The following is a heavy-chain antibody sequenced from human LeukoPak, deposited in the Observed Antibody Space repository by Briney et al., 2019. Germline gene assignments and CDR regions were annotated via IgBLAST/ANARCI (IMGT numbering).Heavy chain of an antibody. D-gene: IGHD5-18*01. CDR2: ISYDGSNK. CDR3: ARADSGYSYGSTLYYFDY. J-gene: IGHJ4*02. Sequence: GGSLRLSCAASGFTFSSYAIHWVRQAPGKGLEWVAVISYDGSNKYYADSVKGRFTISRDNSKNTLYLQMNSLRAEDTAVYYCARADSGYSYGSTLYYFDYWGQGTLVTVSS. V-gene: IGHV3-30*04. CDR1: GFTFSSYA.